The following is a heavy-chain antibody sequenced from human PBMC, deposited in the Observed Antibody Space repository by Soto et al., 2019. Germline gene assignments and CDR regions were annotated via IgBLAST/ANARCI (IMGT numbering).Heavy chain of an antibody. D-gene: IGHD6-6*01. CDR3: ARLIAARPSYYGMDV. Sequence: SVKVSCKASGGTFSSYAISWVRQAPGQGLEWMGGIIPIFGTANYAQKLQGRVTITADESTSTAYMELSSLRSEDTAVYYCARLIAARPSYYGMDVWGQGTTVTVSS. V-gene: IGHV1-69*13. CDR1: GGTFSSYA. CDR2: IIPIFGTA. J-gene: IGHJ6*02.